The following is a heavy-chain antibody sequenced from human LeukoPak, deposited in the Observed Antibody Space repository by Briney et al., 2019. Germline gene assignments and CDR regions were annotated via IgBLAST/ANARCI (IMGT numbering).Heavy chain of an antibody. J-gene: IGHJ4*02. CDR3: AHYSSSFG. V-gene: IGHV3-30-3*01. Sequence: PGGSLRLSCAASGFTFSSYAMHWVRQAPGKGLEWVAVISYDGSNKYYADSVKGRFTISRDNSKNTLYLQMNSLRAEDTAVYYCAHYSSSFGWGQGTLVTVSS. CDR2: ISYDGSNK. D-gene: IGHD6-13*01. CDR1: GFTFSSYA.